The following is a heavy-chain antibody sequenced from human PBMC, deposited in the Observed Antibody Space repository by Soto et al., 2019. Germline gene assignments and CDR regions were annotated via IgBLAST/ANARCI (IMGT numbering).Heavy chain of an antibody. CDR1: GFTFRTYW. D-gene: IGHD3-22*01. V-gene: IGHV3-74*01. CDR3: VRGDGDYHDGNGYLGRH. CDR2: IKSDGSGT. Sequence: EVQLVESGGGLVQLGGSLRLSCEASGFTFRTYWMHWVRQAPGKGLVWVSRIKSDGSGTYYADSVEGRFTISRDNAQNTRDLQMNSLRAEDTAVYYCVRGDGDYHDGNGYLGRHWGQGTLVTVSS. J-gene: IGHJ4*02.